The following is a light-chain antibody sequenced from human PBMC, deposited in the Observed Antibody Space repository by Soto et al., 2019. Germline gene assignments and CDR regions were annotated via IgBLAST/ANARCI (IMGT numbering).Light chain of an antibody. CDR3: QHYNHWPFT. J-gene: IGKJ2*01. CDR2: GAS. CDR1: QSVSSN. Sequence: EIVMTQSPATLSVSLGERATLSCRASQSVSSNLAWYKQKPGQPPSLLIYGASARATGIPARFSGSGSGTEFTLTLSSLQSEDFAVYYCQHYNHWPFTFGQGTKLEIK. V-gene: IGKV3-15*01.